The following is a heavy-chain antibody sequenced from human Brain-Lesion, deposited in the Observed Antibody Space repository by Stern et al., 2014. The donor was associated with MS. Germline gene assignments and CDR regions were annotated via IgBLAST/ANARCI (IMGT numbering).Heavy chain of an antibody. Sequence: VQLVESGPGLVKPSETLSLTCTVAGGSVSSTSYAWAWIRPPPGKGLEWIGTIYYSGNPYYSPSLKSRLPISLDTSKNQFSRQLRCVTAADTAVYYCAGEEDIRYCSGGSCTGNWFDPWGQGTLVTVSS. V-gene: IGHV4-39*01. CDR3: AGEEDIRYCSGGSCTGNWFDP. D-gene: IGHD2-15*01. J-gene: IGHJ5*02. CDR1: GGSVSSTSYA. CDR2: IYYSGNP.